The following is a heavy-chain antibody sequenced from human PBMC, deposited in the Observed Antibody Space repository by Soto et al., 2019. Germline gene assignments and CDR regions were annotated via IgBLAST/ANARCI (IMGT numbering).Heavy chain of an antibody. Sequence: KTGGSLRLSCAVSGFNFRNYGINWVRQAPGKGLEWVSSVSKSDYTYYSESVKGRFTVSRDNAKNSVSLQMNNLRAEDTAVYYCAREDSIIIPAVADFWGQGTLVTVSS. V-gene: IGHV3-21*01. D-gene: IGHD6-19*01. J-gene: IGHJ4*02. CDR3: AREDSIIIPAVADF. CDR1: GFNFRNYG. CDR2: VSKSDYT.